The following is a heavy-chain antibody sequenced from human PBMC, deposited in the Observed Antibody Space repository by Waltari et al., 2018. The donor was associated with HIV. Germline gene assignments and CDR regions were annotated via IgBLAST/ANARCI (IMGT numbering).Heavy chain of an antibody. CDR3: ARGYCSSTSCYYGMDV. J-gene: IGHJ6*02. Sequence: QVQLVQSGAEVTKPGSSVKVSCKASGGTFSSYAISWVRQDPGQGLEWMGRIIPILGIANYAQKFQGRVTITADKSTSTAYMELSSLRSEDTAVYYCARGYCSSTSCYYGMDVWGQGTTVTVSS. V-gene: IGHV1-69*04. CDR2: IIPILGIA. CDR1: GGTFSSYA. D-gene: IGHD2-2*01.